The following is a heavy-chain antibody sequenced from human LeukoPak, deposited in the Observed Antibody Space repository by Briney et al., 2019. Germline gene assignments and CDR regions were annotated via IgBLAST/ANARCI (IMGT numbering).Heavy chain of an antibody. Sequence: GGSLRLSCAASGFTLSSYTMSGVRQAPGRGLEWVSAISGSGGSTYYADSVKGRFTTSRDNSKNTLYLHMNSLKTEDTAVYYSARDPNSGTLGEDYWGQGTLVTVSS. D-gene: IGHD1-26*01. V-gene: IGHV3-23*01. CDR1: GFTLSSYT. CDR3: ARDPNSGTLGEDY. CDR2: ISGSGGST. J-gene: IGHJ4*02.